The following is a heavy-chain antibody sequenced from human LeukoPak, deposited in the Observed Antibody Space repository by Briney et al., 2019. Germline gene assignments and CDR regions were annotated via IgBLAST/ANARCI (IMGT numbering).Heavy chain of an antibody. D-gene: IGHD5-18*01. CDR1: GGTFSNYS. J-gene: IGHJ4*02. Sequence: GASVKVSCKASGGTFSNYSINWVRQAPGQGLEWMGGILPVFGTPNFAQKFQGRLTITADESTGTAYMELSSLRSEDTAIYYCARPHTPMLLYYFDYWGQGTLVTVSS. CDR3: ARPHTPMLLYYFDY. V-gene: IGHV1-69*13. CDR2: ILPVFGTP.